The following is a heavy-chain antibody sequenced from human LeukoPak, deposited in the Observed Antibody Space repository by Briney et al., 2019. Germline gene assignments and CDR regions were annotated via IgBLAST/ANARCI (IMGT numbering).Heavy chain of an antibody. Sequence: GASVKVSCKASGYTFTSYGISWVRQAPGQGLEWMGWISAYNGNTNFAQKLQDRVTMTTDTSTSTAYMELRSLRSDDTAVYYCARGWADCSSTSCYGWFDPWGQGTLVTVSS. D-gene: IGHD2-2*01. CDR3: ARGWADCSSTSCYGWFDP. V-gene: IGHV1-18*01. J-gene: IGHJ5*02. CDR1: GYTFTSYG. CDR2: ISAYNGNT.